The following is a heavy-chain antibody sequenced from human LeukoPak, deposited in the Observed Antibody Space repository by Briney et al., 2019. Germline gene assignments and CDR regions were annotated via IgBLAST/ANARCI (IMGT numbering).Heavy chain of an antibody. V-gene: IGHV1-69*13. CDR2: IIPIFGTA. J-gene: IGHJ6*03. Sequence: ASVKVSCKASGGTFSSYAISWVRQAPGQGLEWMGGIIPIFGTANYAQKFQGRVTITADESTSTAYMELSSLRSEDTAVYYCARSSRLAAAGPGDYYYYMDVWGKGTTVTVSS. CDR3: ARSSRLAAAGPGDYYYYMDV. D-gene: IGHD6-13*01. CDR1: GGTFSSYA.